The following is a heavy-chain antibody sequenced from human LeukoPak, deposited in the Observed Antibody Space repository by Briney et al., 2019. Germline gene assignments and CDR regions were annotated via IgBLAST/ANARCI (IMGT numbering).Heavy chain of an antibody. CDR1: GGSISSSSYY. J-gene: IGHJ4*02. CDR2: IYYSGST. Sequence: SETLSLTCTVSGGSISSSSYYWGWIRQPPGKGLEWIGSIYYSGSTYYNPSLKSRVTISVDTSKNQFSLKLSSVTAADTAVYYCARDAPVTTTGWGQGTLVTVSS. V-gene: IGHV4-39*07. CDR3: ARDAPVTTTG. D-gene: IGHD4-17*01.